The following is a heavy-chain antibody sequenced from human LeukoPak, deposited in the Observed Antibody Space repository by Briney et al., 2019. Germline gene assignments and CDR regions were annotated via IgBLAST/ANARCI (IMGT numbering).Heavy chain of an antibody. CDR1: GYTFTGYY. CDR2: INPNSGGT. J-gene: IGHJ5*02. D-gene: IGHD3-22*01. Sequence: ASVKVSCKASGYTFTGYYMHWVRQAPGQGLEWMGWINPNSGGTNYAQKFQGRVTMTRDTSISTAYMELSSLRSEDTAVYYCAPHAVGAYYYDSSGFNWFDPWGQGTLVTVSS. V-gene: IGHV1-2*02. CDR3: APHAVGAYYYDSSGFNWFDP.